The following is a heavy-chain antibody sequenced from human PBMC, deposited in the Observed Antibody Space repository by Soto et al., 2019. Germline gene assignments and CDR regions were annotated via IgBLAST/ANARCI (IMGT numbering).Heavy chain of an antibody. CDR3: ARDLGYCATGSCYAKWGS. CDR1: GGSISSGDYY. J-gene: IGHJ5*02. D-gene: IGHD2-8*01. V-gene: IGHV4-30-4*01. CDR2: IYYSGT. Sequence: SETLSLTCTVPGGSISSGDYYWSWIRQPPGKGLEWIGFIYYSGTYYNPSLKSRVTMSLDSSKTQFSLNLSSVTAADTAVYYCARDLGYCATGSCYAKWGSWGQGTLVTVSS.